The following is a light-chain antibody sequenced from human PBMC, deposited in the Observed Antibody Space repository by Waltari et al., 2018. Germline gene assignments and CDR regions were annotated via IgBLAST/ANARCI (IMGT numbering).Light chain of an antibody. J-gene: IGKJ2*01. CDR3: QQYDSYPYT. Sequence: DIQMTQSPSTLSAFAGDRVIITCRASQSISDWLAWYQQKPGKAPKLLIYKASSLESGVPSRFSGSGSGTKFTLSITSLQPDDFATYYCQQYDSYPYTFGQGTKLEIK. V-gene: IGKV1-5*03. CDR2: KAS. CDR1: QSISDW.